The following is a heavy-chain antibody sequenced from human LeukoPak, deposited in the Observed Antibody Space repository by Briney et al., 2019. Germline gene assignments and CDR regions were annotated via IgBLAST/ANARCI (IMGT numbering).Heavy chain of an antibody. CDR1: GYTFISYY. D-gene: IGHD3-16*02. Sequence: ASVKASCKTSGYTFISYYIYWVRQAPGQGFECVGIINPSGGGTNYGQKFQGRVTMTSDMSTSAVYMELSSLRSEDTAVYYCARYDVWGTYRAFDYWGQGTLVTVSS. CDR2: INPSGGGT. J-gene: IGHJ4*02. CDR3: ARYDVWGTYRAFDY. V-gene: IGHV1-46*01.